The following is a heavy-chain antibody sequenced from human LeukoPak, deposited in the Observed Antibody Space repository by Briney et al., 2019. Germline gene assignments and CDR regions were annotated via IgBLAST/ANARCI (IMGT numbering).Heavy chain of an antibody. V-gene: IGHV3-9*01. Sequence: GGSLRLSCAASGFTFDDYAMHWVRQAPGKGLEWVSGISWNSGSIGYADSVKGRFTISRDNAKNSLYLQMNSLRAEDTALYHCARGGGYCSSTSCYLAAFDIWGQGTMVTVSS. J-gene: IGHJ3*02. CDR1: GFTFDDYA. D-gene: IGHD2-2*01. CDR3: ARGGGYCSSTSCYLAAFDI. CDR2: ISWNSGSI.